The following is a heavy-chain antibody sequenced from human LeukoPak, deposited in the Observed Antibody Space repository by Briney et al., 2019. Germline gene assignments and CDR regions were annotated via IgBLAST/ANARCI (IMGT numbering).Heavy chain of an antibody. CDR2: IYYSGST. Sequence: PSETLSLTCTVSGGSISNSNYYWVWIRQPPGKGLEWIGSIYYSGSTYYNPSLKSRVTISVDTSKNQFSLKLSSVTAADTAVYYCARDSNLAGLDYWGQGTLVTVSS. CDR3: ARDSNLAGLDY. D-gene: IGHD6-19*01. V-gene: IGHV4-39*07. J-gene: IGHJ4*02. CDR1: GGSISNSNYY.